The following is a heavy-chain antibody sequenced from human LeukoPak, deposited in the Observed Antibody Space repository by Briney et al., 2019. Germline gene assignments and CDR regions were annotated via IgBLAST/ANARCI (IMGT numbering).Heavy chain of an antibody. CDR1: GFTFSSYA. CDR2: ISGSGGST. CDR3: AKDLYSSGSAYYFDY. D-gene: IGHD6-19*01. V-gene: IGHV3-23*01. J-gene: IGHJ4*02. Sequence: GGSLRLSCAASGFTFSSYAMTWVRQAPGKGLEWVSAISGSGGSTYYADSVKGRFTISRDNSKNTLYLQMNSLRAEDTAVYYRAKDLYSSGSAYYFDYWGQGTLVTVSS.